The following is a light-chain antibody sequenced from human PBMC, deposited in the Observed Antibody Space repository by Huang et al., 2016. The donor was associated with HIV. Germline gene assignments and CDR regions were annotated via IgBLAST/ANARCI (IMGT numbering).Light chain of an antibody. J-gene: IGKJ1*01. V-gene: IGKV2-29*03. Sequence: DIVMTQTPLSLSVTPGQTASISCKSSESLMYRDGKTYLSWLLQRPGQSPQLLIYEVSSRFSGVPDRFSGSGSGTDFTLKISRVEAEDVGTYYCMQRIHLPLTFGRGTKVEIK. CDR1: ESLMYRDGKTY. CDR2: EVS. CDR3: MQRIHLPLT.